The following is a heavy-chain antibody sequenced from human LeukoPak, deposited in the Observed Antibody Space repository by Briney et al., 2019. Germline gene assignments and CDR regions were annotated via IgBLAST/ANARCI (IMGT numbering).Heavy chain of an antibody. J-gene: IGHJ4*02. CDR2: INWNGGST. CDR3: ARGTLKAAATDFDY. CDR1: GFIFSSDS. D-gene: IGHD6-13*01. V-gene: IGHV3-20*04. Sequence: GGSLRLSCAASGFIFSSDSMNWVRQAPGKGLEWVSGINWNGGSTGYADSVKGRFTTSRDNAKNSLYLQMNSLRAEDTALYYCARGTLKAAATDFDYWGQGTLVTVSS.